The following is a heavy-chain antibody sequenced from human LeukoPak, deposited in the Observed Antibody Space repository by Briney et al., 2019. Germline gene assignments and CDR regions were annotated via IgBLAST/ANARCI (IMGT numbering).Heavy chain of an antibody. V-gene: IGHV4-61*01. CDR2: IYYSGST. J-gene: IGHJ6*03. Sequence: SETLSLTCTVSGGSVSSGSYYWSWIRQPPGKGLEWIGYIYYSGSTNYNPPLKSRVTISVDTSKNQFSLKLSSVTAADTAVYYCAREAPRTYCGGDCYLDYYMDVWGKGTTVTVSS. CDR3: AREAPRTYCGGDCYLDYYMDV. CDR1: GGSVSSGSYY. D-gene: IGHD2-21*01.